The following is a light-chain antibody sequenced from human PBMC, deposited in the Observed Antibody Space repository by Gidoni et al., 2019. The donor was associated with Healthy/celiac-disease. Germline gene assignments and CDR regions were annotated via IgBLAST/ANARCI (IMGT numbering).Light chain of an antibody. J-gene: IGKJ1*01. V-gene: IGKV1-39*01. CDR3: QQSYSTPQT. CDR2: AAS. Sequence: DIQMTKSPSSLSASVGDRVTITCRASQSISSYLNWYQQKPGKAPKLLIYAASSLQSGVPSRFSGSGSGTDFTLTISSLQPEDFATYYCQQSYSTPQTFGHGTKVEIK. CDR1: QSISSY.